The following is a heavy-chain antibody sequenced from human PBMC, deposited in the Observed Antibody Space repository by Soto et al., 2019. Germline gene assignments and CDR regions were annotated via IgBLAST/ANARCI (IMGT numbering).Heavy chain of an antibody. D-gene: IGHD6-19*01. CDR2: MYSGGGT. Sequence: EVHLVESGGGLIQPGGSLRLSCAASGFTVGNNYMNWVRQAPGKGLEWVSLMYSGGGTYYADSVKGRFTTSRDSSKNTLYLQLISLRVEDTAMFYCTTSPSVGVWGQGPRVTVPS. CDR1: GFTVGNNY. V-gene: IGHV3-53*01. CDR3: TTSPSVGV. J-gene: IGHJ6*01.